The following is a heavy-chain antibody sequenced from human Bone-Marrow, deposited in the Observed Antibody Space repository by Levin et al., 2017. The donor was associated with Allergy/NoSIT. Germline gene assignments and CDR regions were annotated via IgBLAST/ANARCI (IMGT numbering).Heavy chain of an antibody. Sequence: LSLTCAASGFTFSNSAMSWVRQAPGKGLEWVSSISAGGSTYYADSVRGRFTISRGNSRNTLYLQMNSLRTEDTALYYCAKDSTKDYTYSWSPNYYFDHWGQGSLVTVSS. J-gene: IGHJ4*02. CDR2: ISAGGST. D-gene: IGHD2-8*02. V-gene: IGHV3-23*01. CDR3: AKDSTKDYTYSWSPNYYFDH. CDR1: GFTFSNSA.